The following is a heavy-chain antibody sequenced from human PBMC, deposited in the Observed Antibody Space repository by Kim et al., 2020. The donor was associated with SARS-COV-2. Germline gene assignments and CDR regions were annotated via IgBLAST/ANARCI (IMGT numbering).Heavy chain of an antibody. D-gene: IGHD7-27*01. CDR3: ARDPMGIQGVFDY. Sequence: SQTLSLTCAISGDSVSSNSAACNWIRQSPSSGLEWLGRTSYRSKWYNDYAVSVKSRITINPDTSKNQFSLQLNSVTPEDTAVYYCARDPMGIQGVFDYWGQGTLVTVSS. J-gene: IGHJ4*02. CDR2: TSYRSKWYN. CDR1: GDSVSSNSAA. V-gene: IGHV6-1*01.